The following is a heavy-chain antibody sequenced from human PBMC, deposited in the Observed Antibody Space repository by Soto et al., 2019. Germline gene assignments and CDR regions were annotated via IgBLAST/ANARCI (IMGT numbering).Heavy chain of an antibody. V-gene: IGHV3-33*06. D-gene: IGHD1-1*01. CDR2: IWAHGTEK. J-gene: IGHJ4*02. Sequence: VRLAQSGGGVVQPGRSLTLSCAASGYSITNHGMHWVRQAPGKGLEWVALIWAHGTEKCYADSVKGRFTVSRDTSTNTVYLQMDSLRAEDTATYYCGKDIRSGSIDYWGQGALVTVSS. CDR1: GYSITNHG. CDR3: GKDIRSGSIDY.